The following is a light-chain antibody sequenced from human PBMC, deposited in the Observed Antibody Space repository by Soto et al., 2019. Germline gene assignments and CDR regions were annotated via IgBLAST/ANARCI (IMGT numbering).Light chain of an antibody. Sequence: EIVLTQSPGTLSLSPGERATLSCRASQSVSSSYLAWYQQKPGQAPRLLIYGASSRATGIPDRFSGSGSGTDFPLTISRLEPEDSAVYYCQQYGRAVTFGGGTKVEIK. CDR3: QQYGRAVT. J-gene: IGKJ4*01. CDR2: GAS. CDR1: QSVSSSY. V-gene: IGKV3-20*01.